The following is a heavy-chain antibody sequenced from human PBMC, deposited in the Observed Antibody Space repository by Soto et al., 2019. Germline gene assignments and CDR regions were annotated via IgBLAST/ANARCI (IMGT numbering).Heavy chain of an antibody. CDR3: TTDREGPIVGATTSYFSFAFDI. J-gene: IGHJ3*02. Sequence: SVSNAWMNWVRPAPGKGLEWVGRIKSKTDGGTTDYAAPVKGRFTISRDDSKNTLYLQMNSLKTEDTAVYYCTTDREGPIVGATTSYFSFAFDIWGQGTMVTVSS. V-gene: IGHV3-15*07. CDR1: SVSNAW. CDR2: IKSKTDGGTT. D-gene: IGHD1-26*01.